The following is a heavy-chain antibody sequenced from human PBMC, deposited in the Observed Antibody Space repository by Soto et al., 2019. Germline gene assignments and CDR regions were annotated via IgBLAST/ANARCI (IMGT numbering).Heavy chain of an antibody. CDR2: ISYDGSNE. J-gene: IGHJ6*02. CDR3: ANGRKDSMGCFPRRNYVLDV. V-gene: IGHV3-30*18. Sequence: QVKLVESGGGVVQPGRSLRLSCAASGFTFSTYDMHWVRQAPGKGLEWVSVISYDGSNEHYADSVKGRFTISRDNPKNSLNVQMNSRRPEDTALYYWANGRKDSMGCFPRRNYVLDVWGQGATVTVSS. CDR1: GFTFSTYD. D-gene: IGHD2-21*01.